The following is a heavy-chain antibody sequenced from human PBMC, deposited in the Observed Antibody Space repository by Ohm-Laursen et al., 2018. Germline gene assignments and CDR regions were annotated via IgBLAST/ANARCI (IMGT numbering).Heavy chain of an antibody. CDR3: ARGVVVVPAAHKYFDY. V-gene: IGHV4-59*12. Sequence: GTLSLTCTVSGGSISSYYWSWIRQPPGKGLEWIGYIYYSGSTYYNPSLKSRVTISVDTSKNQFSLKLSSVTAADTAVYYCARGVVVVPAAHKYFDYWGQGTLVTVSS. J-gene: IGHJ4*02. D-gene: IGHD2-2*01. CDR2: IYYSGST. CDR1: GGSISSYY.